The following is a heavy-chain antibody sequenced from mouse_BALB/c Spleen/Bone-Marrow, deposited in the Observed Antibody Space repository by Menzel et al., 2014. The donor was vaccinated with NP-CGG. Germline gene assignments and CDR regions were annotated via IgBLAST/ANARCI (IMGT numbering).Heavy chain of an antibody. J-gene: IGHJ4*01. V-gene: IGHV3-2*02. CDR1: CYSITSDYA. CDR2: ISYSSST. D-gene: IGHD1-2*01. Sequence: VQLKESGPGLVKPSQSLSLTCTVTCYSITSDYAWNWIRQFQGNKLEWMGYISYSSSTNYNPSLKSRISITRDTSKNQFFLQLNSVTAEDTATYYCARWDYGDYAMDYWGQGTSVTVSS. CDR3: ARWDYGDYAMDY.